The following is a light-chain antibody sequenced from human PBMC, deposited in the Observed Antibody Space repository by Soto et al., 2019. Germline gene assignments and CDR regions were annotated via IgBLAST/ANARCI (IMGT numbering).Light chain of an antibody. Sequence: DIQMTQSPSTLSGSVGDRVTITCRASQSISSYLNWYQQKPGKAPKLLIYAASSLQSGVPSRFSGSGSGTDFTLTISSLQPEDFAIYYCQQSYSILLTFGGGTKVEIK. CDR2: AAS. CDR1: QSISSY. J-gene: IGKJ4*01. V-gene: IGKV1-39*01. CDR3: QQSYSILLT.